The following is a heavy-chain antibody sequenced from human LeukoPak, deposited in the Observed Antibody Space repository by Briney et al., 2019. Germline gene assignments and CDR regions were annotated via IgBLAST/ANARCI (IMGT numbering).Heavy chain of an antibody. J-gene: IGHJ3*02. CDR3: ARDNPYSESLAADDAFDI. CDR2: IIPIFGTA. Sequence: SVKVSCKASGGTFSSYAISWVRQAPGQGLEWMGGIIPIFGTANYAQKFQGRVTITADESTSTAYMELSSLRSEDTAVYYCARDNPYSESLAADDAFDIWGQGTMVTVSS. V-gene: IGHV1-69*13. D-gene: IGHD1-26*01. CDR1: GGTFSSYA.